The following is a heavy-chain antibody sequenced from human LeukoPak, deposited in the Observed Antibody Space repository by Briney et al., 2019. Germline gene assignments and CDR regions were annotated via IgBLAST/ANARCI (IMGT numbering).Heavy chain of an antibody. CDR1: GFTFSIYA. CDR2: IKKDGSEK. D-gene: IGHD5/OR15-5a*01. J-gene: IGHJ4*02. CDR3: ARDVYHFDY. V-gene: IGHV3-7*04. Sequence: GGSLRLSCAASGFTFSIYAMSWVRQAPGKGLEWVANIKKDGSEKYYVDSVKGRFTISRDNAKNSLCLQMSSLRAEDTAVYYCARDVYHFDYWGQGTPVTVSS.